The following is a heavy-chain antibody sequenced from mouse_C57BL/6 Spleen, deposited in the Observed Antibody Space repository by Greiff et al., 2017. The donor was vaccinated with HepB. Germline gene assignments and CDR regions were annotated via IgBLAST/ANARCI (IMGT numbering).Heavy chain of an antibody. D-gene: IGHD3-2*02. CDR3: AKTAQASYYYAMDY. CDR1: GFSLTSYG. Sequence: VKLLQSGPGLVQPSQSLSITCTVSGFSLTSYGVHWVRQSPGKGLEWLGVIWRGGSTDYNAAFMSRLSITKDNSKSQVFFKMNSLQADDTAIYYCAKTAQASYYYAMDYWGQGTSVTVSS. J-gene: IGHJ4*01. CDR2: IWRGGST. V-gene: IGHV2-5*01.